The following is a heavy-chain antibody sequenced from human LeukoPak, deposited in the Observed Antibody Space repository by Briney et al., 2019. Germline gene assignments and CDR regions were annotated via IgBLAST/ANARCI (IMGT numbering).Heavy chain of an antibody. J-gene: IGHJ4*02. CDR3: TRRRYISGQIDY. CDR2: FFFGGST. CDR1: GGSIRSYY. Sequence: SETLSLTCTVSGGSIRSYYWSWIRQPPGKGLEWIGCFFFGGSTDYNPSLQSRVTISVDTSKNQLSLRVSSVTASDTAVYYCTRRRYISGQIDYWGQGTLVTVSS. D-gene: IGHD6-19*01. V-gene: IGHV4-59*08.